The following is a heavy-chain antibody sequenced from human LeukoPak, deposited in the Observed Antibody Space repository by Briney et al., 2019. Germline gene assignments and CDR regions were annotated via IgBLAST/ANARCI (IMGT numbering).Heavy chain of an antibody. V-gene: IGHV4-59*01. D-gene: IGHD6-6*01. Sequence: SETLSLTCTVSGGSISSYYWSWIRQPPGKGLEWIGYIYYSGSTNYNPSLKSRVTISVDMSKNQFSLKLSAVTAADTAVYYCARERSYYYYMDVWGKGTTVTVSS. CDR1: GGSISSYY. J-gene: IGHJ6*03. CDR2: IYYSGST. CDR3: ARERSYYYYMDV.